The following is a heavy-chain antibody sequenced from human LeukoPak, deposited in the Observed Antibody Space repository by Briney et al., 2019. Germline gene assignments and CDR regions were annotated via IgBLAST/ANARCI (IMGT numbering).Heavy chain of an antibody. V-gene: IGHV4-59*01. CDR3: ARVAGGSGYYRNYYYYYYMDV. CDR2: IYYSGST. CDR1: GGSISSYY. J-gene: IGHJ6*03. D-gene: IGHD3-3*01. Sequence: SETLSLTCTASGGSISSYYWSWIRQPPGKGLEWIGYIYYSGSTNYNPSLKSRVTISVDTSKNQFSLKLSSVTAADTAVYYCARVAGGSGYYRNYYYYYYMDVWGKGTTVIVSS.